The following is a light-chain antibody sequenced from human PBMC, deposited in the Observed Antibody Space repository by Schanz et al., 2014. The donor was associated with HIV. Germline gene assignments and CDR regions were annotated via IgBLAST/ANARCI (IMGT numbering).Light chain of an antibody. CDR3: QQYGGSPLT. CDR1: QTVSNN. CDR2: GAS. J-gene: IGKJ4*01. V-gene: IGKV3-15*01. Sequence: EIVMTQSPGTLSVSPGERATLSCRASQTVSNNLAWYQQKPGQAPRLLIYGASTRVTGIPARFSGSGSGTEFTLTISRLEPEDFALYYCQQYGGSPLTFGGGTKVERK.